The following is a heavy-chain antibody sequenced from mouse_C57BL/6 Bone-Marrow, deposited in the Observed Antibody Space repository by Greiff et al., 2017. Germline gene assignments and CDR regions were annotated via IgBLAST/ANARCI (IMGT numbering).Heavy chain of an antibody. CDR1: GYTFTSYW. CDR2: IVPSDSYT. CDR3: ARTTGAMDY. D-gene: IGHD1-1*01. Sequence: VQLQQPGAELVRPGTSVKLSCKASGYTFTSYWMHWVKQRPGQGLEWIGVIVPSDSYTNYNQKFKGKATLTVDTSSSTAYMQLSSLTSEDSAVYYCARTTGAMDYWGQGTSVTVSS. V-gene: IGHV1-59*01. J-gene: IGHJ4*01.